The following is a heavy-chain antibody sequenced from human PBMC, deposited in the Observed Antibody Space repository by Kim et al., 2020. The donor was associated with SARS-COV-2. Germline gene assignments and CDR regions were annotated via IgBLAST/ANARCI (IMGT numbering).Heavy chain of an antibody. CDR1: GFTFNNAW. CDR3: STVGWDLPGLD. V-gene: IGHV3-15*01. Sequence: WGSLRLSCAASGFTFNNAWMSWVRQASGKGLAWAGRIKSKTDGGTVDYAAPVKGRFTISRDDSKNTLYLQMNSLKNEDTGVYYFSTVGWDLPGLDGVQGT. CDR2: IKSKTDGGTV. J-gene: IGHJ4*02. D-gene: IGHD1-26*01.